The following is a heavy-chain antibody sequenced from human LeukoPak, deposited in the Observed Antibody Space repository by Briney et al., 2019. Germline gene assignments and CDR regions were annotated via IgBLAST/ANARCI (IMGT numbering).Heavy chain of an antibody. V-gene: IGHV4-4*02. Sequence: SETPSLTCAVSGDSISSSTWWNLVRQPPGKGLEWTGEIYSTGENNKNPSLKSRVTISLDKPKNQFSLRLTSVTAADTAMYYCVRGHNENRYKSAVDIWGQGQWSPSLQ. CDR3: VRGHNENRYKSAVDI. D-gene: IGHD5-24*01. J-gene: IGHJ3*02. CDR2: IYSTGEN. CDR1: GDSISSSTW.